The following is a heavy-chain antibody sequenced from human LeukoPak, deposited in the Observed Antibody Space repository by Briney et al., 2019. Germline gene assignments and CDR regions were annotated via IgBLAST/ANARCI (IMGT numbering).Heavy chain of an antibody. J-gene: IGHJ3*02. V-gene: IGHV4-34*01. CDR3: ARGSVTTTINDAFDI. D-gene: IGHD4-17*01. CDR2: INHSGST. CDR1: GGSFSGYY. Sequence: SETLSLTCAVYGGSFSGYYWSWIRQPPGKGLEWIGEINHSGSTNYNPSLKSRVTTSVDTSKNQFSLKLSSVTAADTAVYYCARGSVTTTINDAFDIWGQGTMVTVSS.